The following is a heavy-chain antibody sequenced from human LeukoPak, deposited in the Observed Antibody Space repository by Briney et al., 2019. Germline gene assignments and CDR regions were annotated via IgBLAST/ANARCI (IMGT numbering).Heavy chain of an antibody. Sequence: SETLSLTCAVYGGSFSGYYWSWIRQPPGKGLEWIGEINHSGSTNYNPSLKSRVTISVDTSKNQFSLKLSSVTAADTAVYYCARGGLGDWNPEFLGVFDYWGQGTLVTVSS. D-gene: IGHD1-1*01. CDR1: GGSFSGYY. CDR2: INHSGST. J-gene: IGHJ4*02. CDR3: ARGGLGDWNPEFLGVFDY. V-gene: IGHV4-34*01.